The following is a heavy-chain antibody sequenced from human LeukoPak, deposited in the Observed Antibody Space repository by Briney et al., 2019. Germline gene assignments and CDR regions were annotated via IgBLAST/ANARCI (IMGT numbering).Heavy chain of an antibody. CDR1: GFTVSSNY. CDR2: IHGGDRT. Sequence: TGGSLRLSCAASGFTVSSNYMSWVRQAPGKGLEWVSVIHGGDRTYYADSVKGRFTMSRDDSKNTVYLQMNSLRAEDTAVYYCAMSFSGNSGGYWGQGTLVTVSS. D-gene: IGHD1-26*01. V-gene: IGHV3-53*01. J-gene: IGHJ4*02. CDR3: AMSFSGNSGGY.